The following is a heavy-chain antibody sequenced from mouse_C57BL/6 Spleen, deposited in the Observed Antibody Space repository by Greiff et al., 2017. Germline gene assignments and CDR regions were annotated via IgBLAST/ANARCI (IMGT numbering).Heavy chain of an antibody. V-gene: IGHV1-82*01. J-gene: IGHJ3*01. Sequence: QVQLQQSGPELVKPGASVKISCKASGYAFSSSWMNWVKQRPGKGLEWIGRIYPGDGDTNYNGKFKGKATLTADKSSSTAYMQLSSLTSEDSAVYFCAREDYGSSPLLAYWGQGTLVTVSA. CDR3: AREDYGSSPLLAY. CDR2: IYPGDGDT. D-gene: IGHD1-1*01. CDR1: GYAFSSSW.